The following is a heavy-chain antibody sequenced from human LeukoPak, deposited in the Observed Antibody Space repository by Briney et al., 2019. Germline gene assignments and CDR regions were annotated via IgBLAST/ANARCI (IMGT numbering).Heavy chain of an antibody. CDR2: IYCSGST. V-gene: IGHV4-59*01. CDR1: GGSISSYY. J-gene: IGHJ3*02. Sequence: SETLSLTCTVSGGSISSYYWSWIRQPPGKGLEWIGYIYCSGSTNYNPSLKSRVTISVDTSKNQFSLKLSSVTAADTAVYYCAREVGPWELRSADAFDIWGQGTMVTVSS. D-gene: IGHD1-26*01. CDR3: AREVGPWELRSADAFDI.